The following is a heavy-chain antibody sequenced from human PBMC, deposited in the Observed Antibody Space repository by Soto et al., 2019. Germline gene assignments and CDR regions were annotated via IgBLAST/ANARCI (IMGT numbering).Heavy chain of an antibody. V-gene: IGHV3-21*01. CDR2: ISSSSSYI. D-gene: IGHD3-3*01. Sequence: WGSLRLSCAASGFTFSSYSMNWVRQAPGKGLEWVSSISSSSSYIYYADSVKGRFTISRDNAKNSLYLQMNSLRAEDTAVYYCARGLRFLEWLSHPYYFDYWGQGTLVTVSS. CDR3: ARGLRFLEWLSHPYYFDY. J-gene: IGHJ4*02. CDR1: GFTFSSYS.